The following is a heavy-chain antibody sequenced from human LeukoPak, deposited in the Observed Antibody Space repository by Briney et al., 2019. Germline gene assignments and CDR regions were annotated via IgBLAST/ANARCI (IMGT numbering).Heavy chain of an antibody. CDR1: GYTFSSSE. Sequence: ASVKVPCKASGYTFSSSEISWVRQAPGQGLEWIGWISPYSGRTTYGHKFQGRVTLTTDRPTSTAHMELRSLRSDDTAVYYCARQNHPMGYSYKYYMDVWGKGTTVTVSS. V-gene: IGHV1-18*01. CDR2: ISPYSGRT. J-gene: IGHJ6*03. CDR3: ARQNHPMGYSYKYYMDV. D-gene: IGHD5-12*01.